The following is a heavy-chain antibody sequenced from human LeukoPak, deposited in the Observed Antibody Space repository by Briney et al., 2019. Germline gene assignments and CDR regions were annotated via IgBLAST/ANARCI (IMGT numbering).Heavy chain of an antibody. CDR1: GYTFTSYG. CDR3: ARYNYDFWSGSHFDY. CDR2: ISAYNGNT. J-gene: IGHJ4*02. Sequence: ASVKVSCKASGYTFTSYGISWVRQAPGQGLEWMGWISAYNGNTNYAQKLQGRVTMTTDTSTSTAYMELRSLRSDDTAVYYCARYNYDFWSGSHFDYWGQGTLATVSS. V-gene: IGHV1-18*01. D-gene: IGHD3-3*01.